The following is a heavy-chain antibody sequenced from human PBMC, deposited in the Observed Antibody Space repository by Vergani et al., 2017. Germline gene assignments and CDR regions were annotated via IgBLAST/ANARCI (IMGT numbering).Heavy chain of an antibody. CDR3: GKGKGTFEN. V-gene: IGHV3-30*18. J-gene: IGHJ4*02. Sequence: VQLVESGGGLVKPGGSLRLSCAASGFTFSSYGMHWVRQAPGKGLEWVAVISYDGSNKYYADSVKGRFTISRDNSKNMVYIQMNSLRPEDTAVYYCGKGKGTFENWGQGTLVTVSS. CDR1: GFTFSSYG. D-gene: IGHD1-7*01. CDR2: ISYDGSNK.